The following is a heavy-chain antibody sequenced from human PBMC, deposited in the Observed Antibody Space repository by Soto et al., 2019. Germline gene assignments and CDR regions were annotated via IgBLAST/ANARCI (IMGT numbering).Heavy chain of an antibody. V-gene: IGHV1-69*01. CDR3: ARLPNDCSSGSCYFRFDP. CDR1: GGTFSSYA. D-gene: IGHD2-15*01. Sequence: QVQLVQSGAEVKKPGSSVKVSCKASGGTFSSYAISWVRQAPGQGLVWMVGIIPIFGSVNYAQKFQGRVTITEYESKSTAYMELSSLRSEDTAVYYCARLPNDCSSGSCYFRFDPWGQGTLVNASS. CDR2: IIPIFGSV. J-gene: IGHJ5*02.